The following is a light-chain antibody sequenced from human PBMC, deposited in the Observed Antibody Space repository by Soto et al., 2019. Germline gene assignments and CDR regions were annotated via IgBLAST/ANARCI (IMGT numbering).Light chain of an antibody. CDR3: SSCTSTSTYV. J-gene: IGLJ1*01. CDR2: ECN. V-gene: IGLV2-14*01. CDR1: SSDVGGYNY. Sequence: QSALTQPASVSGSPGQSITISCTGTSSDVGGYNYVSWYQQHPGKAPKLMIYECNKRPSGVSNRFSGSKSGNTASLTISGLQTEDEADYYFSSCTSTSTYVFGTGTKLTVL.